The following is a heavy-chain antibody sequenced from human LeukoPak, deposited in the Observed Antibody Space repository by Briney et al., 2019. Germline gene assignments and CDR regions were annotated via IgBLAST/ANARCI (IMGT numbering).Heavy chain of an antibody. J-gene: IGHJ4*02. Sequence: GGSLRLSCAASGFPFSSYAMSWVRQAPGNGLEWVSTVSSNGGNTYYADSVRGRSTISRDNSKSTQLLQMNSLGAEDTAVYYCARRVGTFPNLYFDYWGQGALVTVSS. CDR1: GFPFSSYA. D-gene: IGHD1-1*01. V-gene: IGHV3-23*01. CDR2: VSSNGGNT. CDR3: ARRVGTFPNLYFDY.